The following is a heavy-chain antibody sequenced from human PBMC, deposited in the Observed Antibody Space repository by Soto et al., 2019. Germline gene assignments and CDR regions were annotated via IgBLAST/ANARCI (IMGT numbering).Heavy chain of an antibody. J-gene: IGHJ4*02. V-gene: IGHV4-59*08. CDR2: IYYSGST. CDR3: ARLTAPPGSYYGHYFDY. D-gene: IGHD1-26*01. Sequence: TSEILSLTCTVSGGSISSYYWSWIRQPPGKGLKKIGYIYYSGSTNYNPSLKSRVTISVDTSKNQFSLKLSSVTAADTVVYYCARLTAPPGSYYGHYFDYWGQGTLVTVSS. CDR1: GGSISSYY.